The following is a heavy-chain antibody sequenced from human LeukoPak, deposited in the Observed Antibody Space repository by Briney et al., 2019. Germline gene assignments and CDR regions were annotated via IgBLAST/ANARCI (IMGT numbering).Heavy chain of an antibody. Sequence: SETLSLTCAVYGGSFSGYYWSWIRQPPGKGLEWIGEINHSGSTNYNPSLKSRVTISVDTSKNQFSLKLSSVTAADTAVYYCARVLSSSWYIWFDPWGQGTLVTVSS. J-gene: IGHJ5*02. CDR1: GGSFSGYY. CDR3: ARVLSSSWYIWFDP. V-gene: IGHV4-34*01. CDR2: INHSGST. D-gene: IGHD6-13*01.